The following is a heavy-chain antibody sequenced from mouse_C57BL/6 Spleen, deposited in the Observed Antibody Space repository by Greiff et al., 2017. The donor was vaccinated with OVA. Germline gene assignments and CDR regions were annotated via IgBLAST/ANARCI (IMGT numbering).Heavy chain of an antibody. V-gene: IGHV1-50*01. Sequence: QVQLQQPGAELVKPGASVTLSCKASGYTFTSYWMQWVKQRSGQGLEWIGEIDPSDSYTNYNQKFKGKATLTVDTSSSTAYMQLSSLTSEDSAVYYCARSLDGYYFDYWGQGTTLTVSS. CDR2: IDPSDSYT. CDR1: GYTFTSYW. D-gene: IGHD2-3*01. CDR3: ARSLDGYYFDY. J-gene: IGHJ2*01.